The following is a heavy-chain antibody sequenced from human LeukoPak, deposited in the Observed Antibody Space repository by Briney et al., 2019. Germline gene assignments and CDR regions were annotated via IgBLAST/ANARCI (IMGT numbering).Heavy chain of an antibody. J-gene: IGHJ4*02. D-gene: IGHD3-22*01. CDR1: GGSISSYY. Sequence: SETLSLTCTVSGGSISSYYWSWIRQPPGKGLEWIGYIYYSGSTNYNPSLKSRVTISVDTSKNQFSLKLSSVTAADTAVYYCARGLLYDSSSYYAGGYYYFDYWGQGTLVTVSS. V-gene: IGHV4-59*01. CDR3: ARGLLYDSSSYYAGGYYYFDY. CDR2: IYYSGST.